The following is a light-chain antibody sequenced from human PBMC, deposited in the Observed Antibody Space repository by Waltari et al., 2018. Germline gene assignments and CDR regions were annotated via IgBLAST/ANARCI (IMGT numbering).Light chain of an antibody. V-gene: IGLV1-40*01. CDR2: GNF. CDR3: QSYDSSLSLVV. CDR1: SSNTGANFD. Sequence: QSVLTQPPSVSGAPGQRVTLSCTRSSSNTGANFDVQRPQHLPGTAPRLLIYGNFNRPSGVPDRFSGSKSGTSASLAITGLQAEDEANYYCQSYDSSLSLVVFGGGTRLTVL. J-gene: IGLJ2*01.